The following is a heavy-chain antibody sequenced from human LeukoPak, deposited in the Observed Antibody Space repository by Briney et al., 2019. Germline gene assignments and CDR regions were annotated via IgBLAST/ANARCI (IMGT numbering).Heavy chain of an antibody. CDR2: ISTSSTFT. V-gene: IGHV3-11*03. D-gene: IGHD3-22*01. CDR3: ARRRDGSGYFFDY. Sequence: GGSLRLSCTASGFTFSDYYMSWIRQAPGKGLEWVSYISTSSTFTNYADSVKGRFTISRDNAKNSLFLQMNSLRDEDTAVYYCARRRDGSGYFFDYWGQGTLITVSS. CDR1: GFTFSDYY. J-gene: IGHJ4*02.